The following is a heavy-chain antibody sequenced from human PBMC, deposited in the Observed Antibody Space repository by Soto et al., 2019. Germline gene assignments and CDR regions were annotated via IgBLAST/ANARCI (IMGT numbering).Heavy chain of an antibody. CDR3: ARADIVVVVAARTYDAFDI. J-gene: IGHJ3*02. V-gene: IGHV4-30-4*01. CDR1: GGSISSGDYY. D-gene: IGHD2-15*01. Sequence: SGTLSLTCTVSGGSISSGDYYWSWIRQPPGKGLEWIGYIYYSGSTYYNPSLKSRVTISVDTSKNQFSLKLSSVTAADTAVYYCARADIVVVVAARTYDAFDIWGQGTMVTVSS. CDR2: IYYSGST.